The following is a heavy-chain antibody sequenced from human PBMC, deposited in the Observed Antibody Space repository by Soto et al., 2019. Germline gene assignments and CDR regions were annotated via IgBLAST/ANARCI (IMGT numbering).Heavy chain of an antibody. V-gene: IGHV3-30-3*01. CDR2: ISYDGYNT. CDR1: GFTFDTFA. Sequence: GGYLRLSCAASGFTFDTFAIHWVRQTPGKVLEWVALISYDGYNTYYADSVKGRFTISRDSSKNTLYLQMTSLRPDDTGVYYCARVNPGNILYQSYGLDVRGQGTSGTVSS. CDR3: ARVNPGNILYQSYGLDV. J-gene: IGHJ6*02. D-gene: IGHD1-1*01.